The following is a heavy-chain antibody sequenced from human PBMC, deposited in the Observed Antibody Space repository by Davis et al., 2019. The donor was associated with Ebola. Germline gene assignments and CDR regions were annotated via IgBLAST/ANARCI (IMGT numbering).Heavy chain of an antibody. CDR2: INPITGST. Sequence: ASVKVSCKASGYRFTSYYMHWVRQAPGQGLEWMGIINPITGSTSYAQNFQVRVNMTRDTSTSTVYMELSSLRSEDTGVYYCAREGGRYYDSSGYVFDIWGQGTMVKVSS. D-gene: IGHD3-22*01. CDR3: AREGGRYYDSSGYVFDI. J-gene: IGHJ3*02. V-gene: IGHV1-46*01. CDR1: GYRFTSYY.